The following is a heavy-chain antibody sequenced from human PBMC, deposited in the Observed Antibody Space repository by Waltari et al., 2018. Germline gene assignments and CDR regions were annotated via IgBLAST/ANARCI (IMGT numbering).Heavy chain of an antibody. CDR2: MNQDGSEK. D-gene: IGHD6-19*01. V-gene: IGHV3-7*01. CDR1: GFRFSRRY. Sequence: DVLLVESGGDLVQPGGSLRLSCAASGFRFSRRYMSWFRQAPGKGLEWVANMNQDGSEKNYVDSVKGRFTISRDNAKNSLSLQMNSLRVEDTAVYYCARAPKRTSSEVDYWGQGTLVTVSS. J-gene: IGHJ4*02. CDR3: ARAPKRTSSEVDY.